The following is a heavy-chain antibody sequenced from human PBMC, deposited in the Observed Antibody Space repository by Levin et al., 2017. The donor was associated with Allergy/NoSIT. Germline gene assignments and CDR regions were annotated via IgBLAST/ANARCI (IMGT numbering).Heavy chain of an antibody. Sequence: KISCKASGGTFSNYTISWVRQAPGQGLEWMGRIIPIFGIANYAQKFQGRVTITADKSTSTAYMELSSLRSEDTAVYYCARGPLWSGTSENYFDYWGQGTLVTVSS. CDR2: IIPIFGIA. CDR1: GGTFSNYT. V-gene: IGHV1-69*02. CDR3: ARGPLWSGTSENYFDY. D-gene: IGHD3-3*01. J-gene: IGHJ4*02.